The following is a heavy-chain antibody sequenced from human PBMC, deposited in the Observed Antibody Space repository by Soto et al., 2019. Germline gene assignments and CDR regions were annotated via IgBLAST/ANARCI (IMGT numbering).Heavy chain of an antibody. CDR1: GYTFTSYA. CDR3: ARSIVVVTDPDY. D-gene: IGHD2-21*02. CDR2: INAGNGNT. Sequence: SVKVSCKASGYTFTSYAMHWVRQAPGQRLEWMGWINAGNGNTKYSQKFQGRVTITRDTSASTAYMELSSLRSEDTALYYCARSIVVVTDPDYWGQGTLVTVSS. V-gene: IGHV1-3*01. J-gene: IGHJ4*02.